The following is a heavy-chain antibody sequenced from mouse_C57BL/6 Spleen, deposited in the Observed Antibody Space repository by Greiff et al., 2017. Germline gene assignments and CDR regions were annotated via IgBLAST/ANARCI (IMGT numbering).Heavy chain of an antibody. V-gene: IGHV1-43*01. CDR1: GYSFTGYY. CDR2: INPSTGDT. Sequence: VQLQQSGPELVKPGASVKISCKASGYSFTGYYMHWVKQSPEKSLEWIGEINPSTGDTSYNQKFKGKATLTVDKSSSTAYMQLKSLTAEDSAVYYCARRGLTGPFAYWGQGTLVTVSA. D-gene: IGHD4-1*01. J-gene: IGHJ3*01. CDR3: ARRGLTGPFAY.